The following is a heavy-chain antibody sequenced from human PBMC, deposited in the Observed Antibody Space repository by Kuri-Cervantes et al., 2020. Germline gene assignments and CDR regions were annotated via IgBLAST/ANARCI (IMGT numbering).Heavy chain of an antibody. CDR1: GYTFTGYY. CDR3: ARVDGFWETTDHYYYYGMDV. J-gene: IGHJ6*02. D-gene: IGHD3-10*01. V-gene: IGHV1-2*02. CDR2: INPNSGGT. Sequence: ASVKVSCKASGYTFTGYYMHWVRQAPGQGLEWMGWINPNSGGTNYAQKFQGRVTKTRDTSISTAYMELSRLISDDTTVYYCARVDGFWETTDHYYYYGMDVWGQGTTVTVSS.